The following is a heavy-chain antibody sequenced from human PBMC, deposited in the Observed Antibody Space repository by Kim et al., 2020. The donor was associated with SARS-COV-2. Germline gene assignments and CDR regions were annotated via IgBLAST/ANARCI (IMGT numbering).Heavy chain of an antibody. Sequence: GGSLRLSCAASGFTFATYGMSWVRQAPGKGLEWVSFIGGGGGYASYVDSVKGRFTISRDNSKNTVYLQMNSLRVEDTAVYYCSKGAGDNWGQGTLVTVSS. CDR2: IGGGGGYA. CDR3: SKGAGDN. J-gene: IGHJ4*02. CDR1: GFTFATYG. V-gene: IGHV3-23*01.